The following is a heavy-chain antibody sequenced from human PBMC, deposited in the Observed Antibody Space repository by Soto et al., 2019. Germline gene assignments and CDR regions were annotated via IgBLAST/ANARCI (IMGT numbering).Heavy chain of an antibody. D-gene: IGHD1-26*01. J-gene: IGHJ4*02. Sequence: EIQLVESGGGLVKPGGSLRLSCAASGFTFNNAWMNWVRQAPGQGLEWVGRIQSKTDGGTTDYAAPVKGRFTLSRDDSKNTLYLQMDSLKTEDTAVYYCTSFSGAFRDWGPGTLVTVSS. CDR1: GFTFNNAW. CDR2: IQSKTDGGTT. V-gene: IGHV3-15*07. CDR3: TSFSGAFRD.